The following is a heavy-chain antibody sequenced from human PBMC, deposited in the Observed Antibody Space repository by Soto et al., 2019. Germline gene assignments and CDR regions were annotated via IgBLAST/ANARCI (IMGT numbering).Heavy chain of an antibody. V-gene: IGHV3-21*01. CDR1: GFTFSSYS. CDR3: AGGGQLDP. Sequence: GGSLRLSCAASGFTFSSYSMNWVRQAPGKGLEWVASISSSSNYIYYADSVKGRFTVSRDNAKNSLSLQMSSLRAEDTAVYYCAGGGQLDPWGQGTLVTVSS. CDR2: ISSSSNYI. J-gene: IGHJ5*02. D-gene: IGHD1-26*01.